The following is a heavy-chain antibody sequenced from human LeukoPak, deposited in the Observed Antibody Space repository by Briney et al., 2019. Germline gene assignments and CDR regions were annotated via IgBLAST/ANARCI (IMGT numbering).Heavy chain of an antibody. CDR2: IYYSGST. V-gene: IGHV4-31*03. CDR3: ARALTTLHYYYYYGMDV. J-gene: IGHJ6*02. D-gene: IGHD4-17*01. CDR1: GGSISSGGYY. Sequence: SQTLSLTCTVSGGSISSGGYYWSWIRQHPGKGLEWIGYIYYSGSTYYNPSLKSRVTISVDTSKNQFSLKLSSVTAADTAVYYCARALTTLHYYYYYGMDVWGQGTTVTVSS.